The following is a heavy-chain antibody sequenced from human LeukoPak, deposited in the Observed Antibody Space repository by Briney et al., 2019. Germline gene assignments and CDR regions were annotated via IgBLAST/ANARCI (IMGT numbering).Heavy chain of an antibody. CDR3: AKASSSWYRPGWFDP. J-gene: IGHJ5*02. CDR2: ISGSGGST. V-gene: IGHV3-23*01. CDR1: GFTFSSYA. D-gene: IGHD6-13*01. Sequence: PGGSLRLSGAASGFTFSSYAMSWVRQAPGKGLEWVSAISGSGGSTYYADSVKGRFTISRDNSKNPLYLQMNSLRAEDTAVYYCAKASSSWYRPGWFDPWGQGTLVTDSS.